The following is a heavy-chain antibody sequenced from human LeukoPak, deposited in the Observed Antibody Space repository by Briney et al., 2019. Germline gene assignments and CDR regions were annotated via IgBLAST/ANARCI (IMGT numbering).Heavy chain of an antibody. D-gene: IGHD3-16*01. CDR1: GGXFSXXX. CDR2: INHSGST. Sequence: SETLSLTCAVXGGXFSXXXXXWXXXXXXXXXEWIGEINHSGSTNYNPSLKSRVTISVDTSKNQFSLKLSSVTAADTAVYYCASRQLGLLMGVWGQGTTVTVSS. J-gene: IGHJ6*02. CDR3: ASRQLGLLMGV. V-gene: IGHV4-34*01.